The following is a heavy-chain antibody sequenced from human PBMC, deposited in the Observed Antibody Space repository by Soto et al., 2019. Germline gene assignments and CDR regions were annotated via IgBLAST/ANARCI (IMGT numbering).Heavy chain of an antibody. D-gene: IGHD3-22*01. J-gene: IGHJ4*02. CDR3: ARDTPDLVVSGGPDY. V-gene: IGHV1-18*01. Sequence: ASVKVSCKASGYTFTTYGISWVRQAPGQGLEWMGWISPYIGNTKYAQTLQGRVTMTTDTSTSTAYMELRSLRSDDTAMYYCARDTPDLVVSGGPDYWGQGTLVTVSS. CDR2: ISPYIGNT. CDR1: GYTFTTYG.